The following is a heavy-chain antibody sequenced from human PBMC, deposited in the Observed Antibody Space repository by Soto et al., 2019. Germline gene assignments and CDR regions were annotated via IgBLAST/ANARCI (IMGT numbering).Heavy chain of an antibody. V-gene: IGHV3-74*01. CDR1: GFTFSSYW. J-gene: IGHJ6*03. CDR2: INSDGSST. CDR3: ARDLRVFWSGYWIYYMDV. D-gene: IGHD3-3*01. Sequence: PGGSLRLSCAASGFTFSSYWMHWVRQAPGKGLVWVSRINSDGSSTSYADSVKGRFTISRDNAKNTLYLQMNSLRAEDTAVYYCARDLRVFWSGYWIYYMDVWGKGTTVTVS.